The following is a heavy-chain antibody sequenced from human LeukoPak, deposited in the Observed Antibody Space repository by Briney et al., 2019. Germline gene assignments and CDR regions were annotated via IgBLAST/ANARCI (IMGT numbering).Heavy chain of an antibody. CDR1: GGSISSYY. D-gene: IGHD3-22*01. J-gene: IGHJ3*02. CDR2: IYTSGST. V-gene: IGHV4-4*07. CDR3: AREPITMIVVVTPGAFDI. Sequence: PSETLSLTCTVSGGSISSYYWSWIRQPAGKGLEWIGRIYTSGSTNYNPSLKSRVTMSVDTSKNQFSLKLSSVTAADTAVYYCAREPITMIVVVTPGAFDIWGQGAMVTVSS.